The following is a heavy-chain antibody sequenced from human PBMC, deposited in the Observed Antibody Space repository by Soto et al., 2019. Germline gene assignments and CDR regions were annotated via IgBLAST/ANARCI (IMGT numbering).Heavy chain of an antibody. J-gene: IGHJ4*02. CDR1: GFTVSSNY. CDR2: IYSDGRT. Sequence: GGSLRLSCAASGFTVSSNYMSWVRQAPGKGLEWVSVIYSDGRTYYADSVKGRFTISRDNSKNTLYLQMNSLRADDTAVYYCARDRYSSAWYDLDYWGQGTLVTVSS. CDR3: ARDRYSSAWYDLDY. V-gene: IGHV3-66*01. D-gene: IGHD6-19*01.